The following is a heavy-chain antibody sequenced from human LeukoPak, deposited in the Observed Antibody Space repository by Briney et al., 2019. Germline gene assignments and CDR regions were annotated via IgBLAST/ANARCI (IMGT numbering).Heavy chain of an antibody. Sequence: GGSLRLSCAASGFIFRIYGMHCVRHSRERGLEFVSSMRSNGGSTYYANSQKGRFTISRDNSKNTVYLQMASLRPEDMAVYYCARVPFSSAWYDYWGQGTLVTVSS. CDR2: MRSNGGST. V-gene: IGHV3-64*01. J-gene: IGHJ4*02. D-gene: IGHD6-19*01. CDR1: GFIFRIYG. CDR3: ARVPFSSAWYDY.